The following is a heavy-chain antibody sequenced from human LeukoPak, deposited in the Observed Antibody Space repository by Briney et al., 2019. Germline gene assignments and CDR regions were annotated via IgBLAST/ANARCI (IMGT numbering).Heavy chain of an antibody. Sequence: GGSLRLSCAASGFTFSSFWMYWVRQAPGKGLEWVANIKPDGSDKYYVDSVKGRFTISRDNAKNSLYLQMNSLRADDTAMYYCARGAYYDILTGSYPPLGWFDSWGQGTLVTVSS. CDR1: GFTFSSFW. CDR2: IKPDGSDK. J-gene: IGHJ5*01. D-gene: IGHD3-9*01. CDR3: ARGAYYDILTGSYPPLGWFDS. V-gene: IGHV3-7*04.